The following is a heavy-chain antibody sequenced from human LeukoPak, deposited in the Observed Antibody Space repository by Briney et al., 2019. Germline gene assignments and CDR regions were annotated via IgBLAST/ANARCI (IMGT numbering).Heavy chain of an antibody. CDR3: ASVRYPQWGPLAAFDI. V-gene: IGHV1-2*06. CDR2: INPNSGGT. J-gene: IGHJ3*02. CDR1: GYTFTGYY. D-gene: IGHD1-26*01. Sequence: GASVKVSCKASGYTFTGYYMHWVRQAPGQGLEWMGRINPNSGGTNYAQKFQGRVTMTRDTSISTAYMELSRLRSDDTAVYYCASVRYPQWGPLAAFDIWGQGTMVTVSS.